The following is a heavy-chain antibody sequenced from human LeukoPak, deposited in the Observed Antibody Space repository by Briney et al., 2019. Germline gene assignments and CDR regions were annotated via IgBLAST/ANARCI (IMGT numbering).Heavy chain of an antibody. D-gene: IGHD5-24*01. J-gene: IGHJ5*02. CDR2: IRSKANSYAT. V-gene: IGHV3-73*01. CDR1: GFTFSGSA. Sequence: GGSLRLSCAASGFTFSGSAMHWVRQASGKGLEWVGRIRSKANSYATAYAASVKGRFTISRDNSKNTLYLQMSSLRAEDTALYYCAKAIGGRRLQPYLWGQGTLVTVSS. CDR3: AKAIGGRRLQPYL.